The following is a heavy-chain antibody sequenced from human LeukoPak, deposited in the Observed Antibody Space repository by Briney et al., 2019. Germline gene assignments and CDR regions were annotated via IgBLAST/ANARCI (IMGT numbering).Heavy chain of an antibody. CDR1: GGSISSYY. D-gene: IGHD5-18*01. CDR2: IYYSGTT. V-gene: IGHV4-59*01. J-gene: IGHJ4*02. CDR3: ARGLGRTAMVTRGGVRFDY. Sequence: SETLSLTCTVSGGSISSYYWNWIRQPPGKGLEWIGYIYYSGTTNYNPSLKSRVSMSVDTSKNQFSLKLSSVTAADTAVYYCARGLGRTAMVTRGGVRFDYWGQGTLVSVSS.